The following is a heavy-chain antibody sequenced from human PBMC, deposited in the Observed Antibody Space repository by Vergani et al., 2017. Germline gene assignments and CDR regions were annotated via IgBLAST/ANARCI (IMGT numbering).Heavy chain of an antibody. CDR3: ARGAAVAGDAFDI. J-gene: IGHJ3*02. CDR2: TYYRSKRYH. CDR1: GDRVSSNSAA. Sequence: QVQLQQSGTGLVKPSQTLSLTCSLSGDRVSSNSAAWNSIRQSPSRGLEWLGRTYYRSKRYHVYAVSVKSRITINPDTSKNQFSLQLNAVTPEDTAVDYCARGAAVAGDAFDIWGQGTMVTVSS. V-gene: IGHV6-1*01. D-gene: IGHD6-19*01.